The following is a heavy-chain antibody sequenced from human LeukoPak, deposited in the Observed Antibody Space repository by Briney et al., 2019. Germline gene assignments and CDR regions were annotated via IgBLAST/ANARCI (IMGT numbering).Heavy chain of an antibody. V-gene: IGHV3-30*02. Sequence: PGGSLRLSCAASGFTFSSYGMHWVRQAPGKGLEWVAFIRYDGSNKYYADSVKGRFTISRDNSKNTLYLQMNSLRAEDTAVYYCARFIYNRAVDYWGQGTLVTVSS. CDR1: GFTFSSYG. D-gene: IGHD1-14*01. CDR3: ARFIYNRAVDY. J-gene: IGHJ4*02. CDR2: IRYDGSNK.